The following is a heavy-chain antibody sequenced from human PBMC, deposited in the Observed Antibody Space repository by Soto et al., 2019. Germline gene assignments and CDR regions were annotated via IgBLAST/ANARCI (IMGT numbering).Heavy chain of an antibody. CDR2: INHSGST. CDR1: GGSFSGYY. V-gene: IGHV4-34*01. J-gene: IGHJ4*02. D-gene: IGHD3-9*01. CDR3: VRGESYDILTGYYDY. Sequence: SETLSLTCAVYGGSFSGYYWSWIRQPPGKGLEWIGEINHSGSTNYNPSLKSRVTISVDTSKNQFSLKLSSVTAADTAVYYCVRGESYDILTGYYDYWGQGTLVTVSS.